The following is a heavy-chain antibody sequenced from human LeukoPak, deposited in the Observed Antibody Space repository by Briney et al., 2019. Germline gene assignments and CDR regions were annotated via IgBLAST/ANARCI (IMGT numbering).Heavy chain of an antibody. CDR1: GGSISSYY. CDR3: ARAELGSPSHFDY. J-gene: IGHJ4*02. CDR2: IYYSGST. D-gene: IGHD7-27*01. Sequence: SETLSLTCTVSGGSISSYYWSWIRQPPGKGLEWIGYIYYSGSTNYNPSLKSRVTISVDTSKNQFSLKLSSVTAADTAVYYCARAELGSPSHFDYWGQGTLVTVSS. V-gene: IGHV4-59*01.